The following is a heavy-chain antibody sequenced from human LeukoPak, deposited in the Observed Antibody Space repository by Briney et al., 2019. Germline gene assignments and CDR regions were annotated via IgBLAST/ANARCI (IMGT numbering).Heavy chain of an antibody. V-gene: IGHV1-18*01. J-gene: IGHJ6*03. D-gene: IGHD4-11*01. CDR1: GYTFTSYG. Sequence: ASVKVSCKASGYTFTSYGISWVRQAPGQGLEWMGWISAYNGNTNYAQKLQGRVTMTTDTSTSTAYMELRSLRSDDTAVYYCARDTTVTNQIRIYYYYYMDVWGKGTTVTVSS. CDR2: ISAYNGNT. CDR3: ARDTTVTNQIRIYYYYYMDV.